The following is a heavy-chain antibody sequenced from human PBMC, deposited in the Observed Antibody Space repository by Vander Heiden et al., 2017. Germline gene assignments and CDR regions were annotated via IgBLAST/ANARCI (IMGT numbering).Heavy chain of an antibody. D-gene: IGHD5-12*01. J-gene: IGHJ4*02. CDR3: AREMATISASDY. V-gene: IGHV3-11*01. CDR1: GFTFSAYS. CDR2: ISSSGSTI. Sequence: QVQPVESGGGFGKPGGSLRLSCAASGFTFSAYSMRSIRQAPGKGLEWVSYISSSGSTIYYADSVKGRFTISRNNAKNSLYLQMNSLRAEDTAVYYCAREMATISASDYWGQGTLVTVSS.